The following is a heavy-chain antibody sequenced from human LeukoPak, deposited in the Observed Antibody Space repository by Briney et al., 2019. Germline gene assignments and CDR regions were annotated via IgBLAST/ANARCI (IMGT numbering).Heavy chain of an antibody. CDR3: ARHRVRFGELDWFDP. D-gene: IGHD3-10*01. CDR2: IYYSGST. CDR1: GYSISSGYY. V-gene: IGHV4-38-2*02. Sequence: SETLSLTCTVSGYSISSGYYWGWIRQPPGKGLEWIGSIYYSGSTYYNPSLKSRVTISVDTSKNQFSLKLSSVTAADTAVYYCARHRVRFGELDWFDPWGQGTLVTVSS. J-gene: IGHJ5*02.